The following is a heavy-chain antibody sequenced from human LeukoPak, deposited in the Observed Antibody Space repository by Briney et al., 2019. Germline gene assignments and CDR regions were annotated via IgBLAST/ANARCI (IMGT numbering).Heavy chain of an antibody. J-gene: IGHJ4*02. D-gene: IGHD3-10*01. Sequence: PGEYLRLSCAASGFTFSSYGMHWVRQAPGKGLEWVAFIRYDGSNKYYADSVKGRFTISRDNSKNTLYLQMNSLRAEGTAVYYCAKEAVTYGSGSTYYFDYWGQGTLVTVSS. CDR2: IRYDGSNK. CDR3: AKEAVTYGSGSTYYFDY. V-gene: IGHV3-30*02. CDR1: GFTFSSYG.